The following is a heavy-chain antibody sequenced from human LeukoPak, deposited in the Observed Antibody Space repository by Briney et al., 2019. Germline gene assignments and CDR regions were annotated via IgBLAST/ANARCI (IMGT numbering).Heavy chain of an antibody. V-gene: IGHV4-34*01. CDR1: GGSFSGYY. J-gene: IGHJ6*03. D-gene: IGHD3-3*01. Sequence: PSETLSLTCAVYGGSFSGYYWSWIRQPPGKGLEWVGEINHSGSTNYNPSLKSRVTISVDTSKNQFSLKLSSVTAADTAVYYCARPPVYDFWGGYVGGYYMDVWGKGTTVTVSS. CDR3: ARPPVYDFWGGYVGGYYMDV. CDR2: INHSGST.